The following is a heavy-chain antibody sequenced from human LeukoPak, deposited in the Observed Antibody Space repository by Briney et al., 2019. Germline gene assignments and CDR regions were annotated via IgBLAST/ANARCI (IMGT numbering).Heavy chain of an antibody. Sequence: GGSLRLSCAASGFTFSSYSMNWVRQAPGEGLEWVSSISSSSSYIYYADSVKGRFTISRDNAKNSLYLQMNSLRAEDTAVYYCASGYYDSSGQTAGYWGQGTLVTVSS. CDR3: ASGYYDSSGQTAGY. CDR2: ISSSSSYI. CDR1: GFTFSSYS. D-gene: IGHD3-22*01. V-gene: IGHV3-21*01. J-gene: IGHJ4*02.